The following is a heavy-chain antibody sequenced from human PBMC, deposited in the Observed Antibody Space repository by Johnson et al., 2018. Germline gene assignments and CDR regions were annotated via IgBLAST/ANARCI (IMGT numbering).Heavy chain of an antibody. CDR1: GFTFSSHT. V-gene: IGHV3-21*01. CDR3: AKDRMISYSDRGADAFDV. Sequence: EVQLVESGGGLVKPGESLRLSCAASGFTFSSHTMHWVRQAPGKGLEWVSAISGSRTFIHYADSLKGRFTIPRVNAKNSLYLQMNSLRAEDTAVYYCAKDRMISYSDRGADAFDVWGQGTMVTVSS. J-gene: IGHJ3*01. CDR2: ISGSRTFI. D-gene: IGHD3-22*01.